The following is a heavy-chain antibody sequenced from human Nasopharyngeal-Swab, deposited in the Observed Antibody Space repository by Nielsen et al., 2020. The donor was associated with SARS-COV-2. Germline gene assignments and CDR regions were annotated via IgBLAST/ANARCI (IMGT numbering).Heavy chain of an antibody. J-gene: IGHJ4*02. CDR2: FDPEDGET. D-gene: IGHD1-26*01. Sequence: ASVKVSCKVSGYTLTELSMHWVRQAPGKGLEWMGGFDPEDGETIYAQKFQGRVTMTEDTSTDTAYMELSSLRSEDTAVYYCATDLGVRSSEDNDYWGQGTLVTVSS. V-gene: IGHV1-24*01. CDR1: GYTLTELS. CDR3: ATDLGVRSSEDNDY.